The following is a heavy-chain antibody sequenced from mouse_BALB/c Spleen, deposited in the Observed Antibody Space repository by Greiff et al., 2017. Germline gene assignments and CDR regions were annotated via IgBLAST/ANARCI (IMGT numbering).Heavy chain of an antibody. Sequence: VKVVESGPGLVAPSQSLSITCTVSGFSLTSYGVHWVRQPPGKGLEWLGVIWAGGSTNYNSALMSRLSISKDNSKSQVFLKMNSLQTDDTAMYYCASIYDGNDFDYWGQGTTLTVSS. CDR2: IWAGGST. J-gene: IGHJ2*01. V-gene: IGHV2-9*02. CDR3: ASIYDGNDFDY. CDR1: GFSLTSYG. D-gene: IGHD2-3*01.